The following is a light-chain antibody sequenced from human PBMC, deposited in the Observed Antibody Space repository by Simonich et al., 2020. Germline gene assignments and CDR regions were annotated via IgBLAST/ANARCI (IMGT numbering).Light chain of an antibody. V-gene: IGKV2D-29*02. CDR2: EVS. J-gene: IGKJ1*01. CDR1: QSLLHSVGKTY. Sequence: DIVMTQTPLSLSVTPGQPASISCKSSQSLLHSVGKTYLYWYLQTPGQSPQLLLYEVSNRFSGVPDRFSGSGSGTDFTLKISRVEAEDVGVYYCMQSIQLPRTFGQGTKVEIK. CDR3: MQSIQLPRT.